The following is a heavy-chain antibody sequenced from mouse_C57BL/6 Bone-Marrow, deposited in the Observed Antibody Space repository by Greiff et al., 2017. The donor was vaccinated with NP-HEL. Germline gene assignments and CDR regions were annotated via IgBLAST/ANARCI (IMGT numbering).Heavy chain of an antibody. V-gene: IGHV14-4*01. D-gene: IGHD3-3*01. Sequence: DVQLVESGAELVRPGASVKLSCTASGFNIKDDYMHWVKQRPEQGLEWIGWIDPENGDTEYASKFQGKATITADTSSNTAYLQLSSLTSEDTAVYYCTTAVGAWFAYWGQGTLVTVSA. CDR3: TTAVGAWFAY. CDR2: IDPENGDT. CDR1: GFNIKDDY. J-gene: IGHJ3*01.